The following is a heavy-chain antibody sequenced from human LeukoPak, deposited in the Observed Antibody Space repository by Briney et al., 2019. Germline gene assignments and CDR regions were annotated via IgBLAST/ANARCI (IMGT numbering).Heavy chain of an antibody. V-gene: IGHV3-7*03. J-gene: IGHJ4*02. Sequence: GGSLRLSCAASGFTFSNLWMSWVRQAPGKGLKWVANIKQDGSEKYYVDSVKGRFTISRDNAQNSLYLQMNSLRAEDTAIYYCATSTAAAGTDWGQGTLVTVSS. D-gene: IGHD6-13*01. CDR2: IKQDGSEK. CDR3: ATSTAAAGTD. CDR1: GFTFSNLW.